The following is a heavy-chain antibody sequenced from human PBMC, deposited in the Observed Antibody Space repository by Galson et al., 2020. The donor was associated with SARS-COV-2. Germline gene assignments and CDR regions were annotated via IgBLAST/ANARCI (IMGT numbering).Heavy chain of an antibody. J-gene: IGHJ3*02. CDR3: ARHLPEWEGVHAFDI. V-gene: IGHV4-59*08. CDR1: GGSITSYY. Sequence: SETLSLTCTVSGGSITSYYWSWIRQSPGKGLEWIGYIYYSGSFKYNPSLKSRVTISVDTSKNQFSLKLNSVTAADTAIYYCARHLPEWEGVHAFDIWGQGTILTVSS. D-gene: IGHD1-26*01. CDR2: IYYSGSF.